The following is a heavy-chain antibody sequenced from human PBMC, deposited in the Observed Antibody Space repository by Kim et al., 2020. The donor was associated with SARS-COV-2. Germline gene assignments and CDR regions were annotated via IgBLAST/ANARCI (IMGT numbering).Heavy chain of an antibody. J-gene: IGHJ4*02. CDR2: IYHSGST. Sequence: SETLSLTCTVSGYSISSGYYWGWIRQPPGRGLEWIGSIYHSGSTYYNPSLKSRVTISVDTSKNQFSLKLSSVTAADTAVYYCAREEVGATLPGDYWGQGTLVTVSS. V-gene: IGHV4-38-2*02. CDR1: GYSISSGYY. D-gene: IGHD1-26*01. CDR3: AREEVGATLPGDY.